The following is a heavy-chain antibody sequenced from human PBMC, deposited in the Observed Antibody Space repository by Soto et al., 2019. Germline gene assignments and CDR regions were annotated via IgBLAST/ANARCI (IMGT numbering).Heavy chain of an antibody. CDR2: IVVGGGNT. J-gene: IGHJ6*02. D-gene: IGHD5-18*01. CDR3: AAGGTAIDYYYYGMDV. Sequence: ASVTVSCKASGFTITSSAGHWVRQARGQRLEWIGWIVVGGGNTNYAQKFQERVTITRDMPTSTAYMELSSLRSEDTAVYYCAAGGTAIDYYYYGMDVWGQGTTVTVSS. CDR1: GFTITSSA. V-gene: IGHV1-58*01.